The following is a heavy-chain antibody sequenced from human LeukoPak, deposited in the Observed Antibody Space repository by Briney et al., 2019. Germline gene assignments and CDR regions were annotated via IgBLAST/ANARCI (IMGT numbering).Heavy chain of an antibody. J-gene: IGHJ4*02. CDR1: GYIFTSYG. Sequence: ASVKVSCKASGYIFTSYGISWVRQAPGQGLEWMGWISAYNGNTNYAQKLQGRVTMTTDTSTSTAYMELRSLRSDDTAVYYCARDLLDYYDSSGYPHFDYWGQGTLVTVSS. V-gene: IGHV1-18*01. CDR3: ARDLLDYYDSSGYPHFDY. D-gene: IGHD3-22*01. CDR2: ISAYNGNT.